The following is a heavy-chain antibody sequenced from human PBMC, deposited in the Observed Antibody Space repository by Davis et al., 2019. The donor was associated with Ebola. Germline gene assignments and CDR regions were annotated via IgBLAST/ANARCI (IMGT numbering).Heavy chain of an antibody. CDR2: IRSKANNYAT. CDR3: ARDRTDYYDSRRFGY. Sequence: GESLKISCAASGFTFSGSAMHWVRQASGKGLEWVGRIRSKANNYATAYAASVKDRFTISRDDSKNTAYLQMNSLRAEDTAVYYCARDRTDYYDSRRFGYWGQGTLVTVSS. D-gene: IGHD3-22*01. V-gene: IGHV3-73*01. CDR1: GFTFSGSA. J-gene: IGHJ4*02.